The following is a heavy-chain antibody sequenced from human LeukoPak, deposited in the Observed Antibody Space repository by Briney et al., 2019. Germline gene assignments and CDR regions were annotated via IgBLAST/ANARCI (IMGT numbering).Heavy chain of an antibody. CDR2: INAGNGNT. V-gene: IGHV1-3*01. J-gene: IGHJ4*02. CDR1: GYTFTSYA. Sequence: ASAKVSCKASGYTFTSYAMHWVRQAPGQRLEWMGWINAGNGNTKYSQKFQGRVTITRDTSASTAYMELSSLRSEDTAVYYCAREGPDYYFDYWGQGTLVTVSS. CDR3: AREGPDYYFDY.